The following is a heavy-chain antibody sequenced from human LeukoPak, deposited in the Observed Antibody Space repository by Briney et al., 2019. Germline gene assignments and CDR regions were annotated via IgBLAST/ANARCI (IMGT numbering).Heavy chain of an antibody. D-gene: IGHD4-23*01. Sequence: SETLSLTCTVSGGSISLNYWSWLRQPPGKGLEWIGFIYHSGSTNYNPSLKSRVAISIDTSTNQFVMKLNAVTAADTAVYYCARGVTFDYGGNSSDFDYWGQGTLVTVSS. V-gene: IGHV4-59*01. CDR1: GGSISLNY. J-gene: IGHJ4*02. CDR2: IYHSGST. CDR3: ARGVTFDYGGNSSDFDY.